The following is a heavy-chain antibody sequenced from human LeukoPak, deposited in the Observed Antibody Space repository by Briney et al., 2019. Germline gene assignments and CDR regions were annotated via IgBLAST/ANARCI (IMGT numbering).Heavy chain of an antibody. D-gene: IGHD3-22*01. V-gene: IGHV4-4*07. CDR1: GGSISSYY. J-gene: IGHJ3*02. CDR2: IYTSGST. CDR3: ARDGYYYDSSGYANANAFDI. Sequence: MASETLSLTCTVSGGSISSYYWSWIRQPAGKGLEWIGRIYTSGSTNYNPSLKSRVTMSVDTSKNQFSLKLSSVTAADTAVYYCARDGYYYDSSGYANANAFDIWGQGTMVTVSS.